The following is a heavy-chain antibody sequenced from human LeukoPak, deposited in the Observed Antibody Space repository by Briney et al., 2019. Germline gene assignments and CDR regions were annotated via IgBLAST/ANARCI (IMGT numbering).Heavy chain of an antibody. CDR3: ARVGYCSGGHCYSGWFDP. Sequence: ASVKVSCKASGYTFSSYGFSWVRQAPGQGLEWMGWVSAYNNNTTYIEKYQGRVTMTTDTSTSTAYMELRSLRSDDTAVYYCARVGYCSGGHCYSGWFDPWGQGTLVTVSS. V-gene: IGHV1-18*01. CDR2: VSAYNNNT. CDR1: GYTFSSYG. J-gene: IGHJ5*02. D-gene: IGHD2-15*01.